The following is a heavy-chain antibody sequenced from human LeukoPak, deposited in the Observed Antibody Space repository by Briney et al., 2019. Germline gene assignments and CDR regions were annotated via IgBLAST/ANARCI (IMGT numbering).Heavy chain of an antibody. D-gene: IGHD1-26*01. CDR2: ISYDGSNK. CDR3: ARTWEEHYFDY. V-gene: IGHV3-30*04. Sequence: GGSLRLSCAASGFTFSSYAMHWVRQAPGKGLEWVAVISYDGSNKYYADSVKGRFTISRDNSKNTLYLQMNSLRAEDTAVYYCARTWEEHYFDYWGQGTLVTVSS. CDR1: GFTFSSYA. J-gene: IGHJ4*02.